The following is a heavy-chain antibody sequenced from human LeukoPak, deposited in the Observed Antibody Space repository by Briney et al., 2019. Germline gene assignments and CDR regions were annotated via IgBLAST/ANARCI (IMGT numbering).Heavy chain of an antibody. CDR1: GFTFSSYS. D-gene: IGHD3-3*01. Sequence: GGSLRLSCAASGFTFSSYSMSWVRQAPGKGLEWVSYISSSSSTIYYADSVKGRFTISRDNAKNSLYLQMNSLRAEDTAVYYCARVSADYDFWSGYSLKYDYWGQGTLVTVSS. CDR3: ARVSADYDFWSGYSLKYDY. V-gene: IGHV3-48*04. J-gene: IGHJ4*02. CDR2: ISSSSSTI.